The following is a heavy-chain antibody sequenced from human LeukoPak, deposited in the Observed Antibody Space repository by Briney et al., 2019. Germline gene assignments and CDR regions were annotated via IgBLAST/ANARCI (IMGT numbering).Heavy chain of an antibody. CDR2: IYYSGST. V-gene: IGHV4-59*01. CDR1: GGSIRSLY. D-gene: IGHD5-12*01. J-gene: IGHJ3*02. Sequence: SETLSLTCTVSGGSIRSLYWSWIRQPPGKGLEWIGYIYYSGSTKYNPSLKSRVTISVDTSKNQFSLKVSSVTAADTAVYYCARSVSSSGYGVDAFDIWGQGTMVTVSS. CDR3: ARSVSSSGYGVDAFDI.